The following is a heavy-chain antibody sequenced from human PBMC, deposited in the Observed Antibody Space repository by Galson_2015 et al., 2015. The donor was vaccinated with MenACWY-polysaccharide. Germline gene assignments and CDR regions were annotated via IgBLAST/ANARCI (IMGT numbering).Heavy chain of an antibody. CDR2: ISYDGSNK. J-gene: IGHJ4*02. CDR1: GFTFSNYA. Sequence: SLRLSCAASGFTFSNYAMHWVRQAPGKGLEWVAVISYDGSNKYYADSVKGRFTISRDNSKNTLYLQMNSLRTEDTAVYYCAIDLNSGLNSIGWLSYHLDNWGQGTLVPVSS. D-gene: IGHD6-19*01. V-gene: IGHV3-30-3*01. CDR3: AIDLNSGLNSIGWLSYHLDN.